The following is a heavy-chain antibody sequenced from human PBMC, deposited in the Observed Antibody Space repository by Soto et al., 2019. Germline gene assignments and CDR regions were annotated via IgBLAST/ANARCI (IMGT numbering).Heavy chain of an antibody. D-gene: IGHD3-10*01. Sequence: QVQLVESGGGVVQPGRSLRVSCAASGFTFSSYAMHWVRQAPGKGLEWVALISYDRSNTYYADSVKGRFTISRDNSNNTLYLHMNGLRVEDTAVYYCAREQLRFGGSYYYYYGMDVWGQGTTVTVSS. J-gene: IGHJ6*02. CDR1: GFTFSSYA. CDR3: AREQLRFGGSYYYYYGMDV. V-gene: IGHV3-30-3*01. CDR2: ISYDRSNT.